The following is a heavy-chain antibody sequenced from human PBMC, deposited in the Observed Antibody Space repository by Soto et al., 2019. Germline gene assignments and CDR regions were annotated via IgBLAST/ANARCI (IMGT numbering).Heavy chain of an antibody. D-gene: IGHD3-22*01. CDR3: ARQTPIYYDSSGYSYGMDV. V-gene: IGHV5-10-1*01. J-gene: IGHJ6*02. CDR1: GYSFTIYW. CDR2: IDPSDSYT. Sequence: GESLKISCNGSGYSFTIYWISWVRQMPGKGLEWMGRIDPSDSYTNYSPSFQGHVTISADKSISTAYLQWSSLKASDTAMYYCARQTPIYYDSSGYSYGMDVWGQGTTVTVSS.